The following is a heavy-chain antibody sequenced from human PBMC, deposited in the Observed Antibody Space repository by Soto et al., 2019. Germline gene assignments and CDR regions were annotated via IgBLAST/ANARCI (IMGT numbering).Heavy chain of an antibody. CDR3: ARRMDGVKGRILTVEY. CDR1: GASVSRDFYY. D-gene: IGHD3-9*01. Sequence: QVQLQESGPGLVKPSEALSLTCTVSGASVSRDFYYWAWVRQPPGKGLEWIGNIFYSGSTYYNPSLESRVTISLDTSKNQFSLKLTAVNDADTAVYYCARRMDGVKGRILTVEYWGQGTLVTVSS. J-gene: IGHJ4*02. CDR2: IFYSGST. V-gene: IGHV4-39*01.